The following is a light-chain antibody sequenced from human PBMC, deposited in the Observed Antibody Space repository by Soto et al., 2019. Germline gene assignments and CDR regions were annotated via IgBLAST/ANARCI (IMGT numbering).Light chain of an antibody. Sequence: QPVLTQPPSVSGAPGQRVTISCTGSRSNIGAGYDVHWYQQLPGTAPKLLLYGNSNRPSGVPDRFSGSKSGTSASLAITGLQAEDEADYDCQSYDSSMSGYVVFGGGTKFTVL. CDR3: QSYDSSMSGYVV. J-gene: IGLJ2*01. V-gene: IGLV1-40*01. CDR2: GNS. CDR1: RSNIGAGYD.